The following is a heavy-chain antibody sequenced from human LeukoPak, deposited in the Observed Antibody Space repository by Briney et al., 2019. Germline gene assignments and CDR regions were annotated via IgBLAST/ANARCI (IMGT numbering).Heavy chain of an antibody. CDR1: GYSFTDYF. CDR3: ARAVGSSWYRYFDY. CDR2: INPNSGGT. D-gene: IGHD6-13*01. J-gene: IGHJ4*02. V-gene: IGHV1-2*02. Sequence: ASVKVSCKASGYSFTDYFIHWVRQAPGQGLEWMGWINPNSGGTNYAQKFQGRVTMTRDTSISTAYMELSRLRSDDTAVYYCARAVGSSWYRYFDYWGQGTLVTVSS.